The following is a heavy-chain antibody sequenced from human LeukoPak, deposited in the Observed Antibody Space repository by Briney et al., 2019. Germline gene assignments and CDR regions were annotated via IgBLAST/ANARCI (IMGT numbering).Heavy chain of an antibody. Sequence: SVKVSCKASGGTFSSYAISWVRQAPGQGLEWMGGIIPIFGTANYAQKFQGRVTITADESTSTAYMELSSLRSEDTAVYYCASGLIYYDSSGYRNGYFDYWGQGTLVTVSS. CDR1: GGTFSSYA. J-gene: IGHJ4*02. CDR2: IIPIFGTA. V-gene: IGHV1-69*01. D-gene: IGHD3-22*01. CDR3: ASGLIYYDSSGYRNGYFDY.